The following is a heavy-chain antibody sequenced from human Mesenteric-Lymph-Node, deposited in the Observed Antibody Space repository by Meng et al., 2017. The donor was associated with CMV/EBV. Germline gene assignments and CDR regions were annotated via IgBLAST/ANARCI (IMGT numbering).Heavy chain of an antibody. J-gene: IGHJ4*02. V-gene: IGHV4-59*01. Sequence: SCTVSGGSISGYYWSWIRQPPGKGLEWMGYIYYSGSTNYNPSLKRRVTISLDTSKKQFSLKLSSVTAADTAVYYCARENSGDYFDYWGQGTLVTVSS. CDR1: GGSISGYY. CDR3: ARENSGDYFDY. D-gene: IGHD4-17*01. CDR2: IYYSGST.